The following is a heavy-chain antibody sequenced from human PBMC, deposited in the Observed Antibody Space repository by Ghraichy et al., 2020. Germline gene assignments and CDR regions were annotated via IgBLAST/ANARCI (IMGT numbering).Heavy chain of an antibody. CDR3: ARGMVRGVYSEFDY. CDR2: INHSGST. CDR1: GGSFSGYY. Sequence: SETLSLTCAVYGGSFSGYYWSWIRQPPGKGLEWIGEINHSGSTNYNPSLKSRVTISVDTSKNQFSLKLSSVTAADTAVYYCARGMVRGVYSEFDYWGQGTLVTVSS. J-gene: IGHJ4*02. D-gene: IGHD3-10*01. V-gene: IGHV4-34*01.